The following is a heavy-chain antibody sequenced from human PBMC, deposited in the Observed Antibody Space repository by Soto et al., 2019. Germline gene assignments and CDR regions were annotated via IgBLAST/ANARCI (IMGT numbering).Heavy chain of an antibody. V-gene: IGHV1-69*12. CDR2: IIPIYGTA. J-gene: IGHJ5*02. CDR3: ARVGVAAAGGEWCAP. D-gene: IGHD6-13*01. CDR1: GGTFSSYA. Sequence: QVQMVQSGAEVKKPGSSVKVSCKASGGTFSSYAISWVRQAPGQRLEWMGGIIPIYGTANYAQKFQGRVTITADESTSTGYMELSSLRFEDTAVYYCARVGVAAAGGEWCAPWGQGTLVTVSS.